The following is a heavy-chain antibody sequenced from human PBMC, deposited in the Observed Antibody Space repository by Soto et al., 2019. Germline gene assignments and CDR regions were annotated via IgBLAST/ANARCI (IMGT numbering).Heavy chain of an antibody. Sequence: SETLSLTCTVSGDSIRSYYWSWIRQPPGKGLEWIGCVYYSGYTSYNPSLKSRVTISVDTSKNQFSLNLNSVTAADTAVDYCARCFSVNYPRRADEQYYFDPWGQGTLVTVSS. CDR2: VYYSGYT. CDR3: ARCFSVNYPRRADEQYYFDP. J-gene: IGHJ4*02. CDR1: GDSIRSYY. V-gene: IGHV4-59*01. D-gene: IGHD1-7*01.